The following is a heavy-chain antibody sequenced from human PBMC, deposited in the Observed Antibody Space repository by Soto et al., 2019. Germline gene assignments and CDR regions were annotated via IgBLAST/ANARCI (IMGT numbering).Heavy chain of an antibody. CDR2: IGTAGDT. Sequence: GGSLRLSCAASGFTFSSYDMHWVRQATGKGLEWVSGIGTAGDTNYAGSVKGRFTISRENAKNSLYLQMNSLRAGDTAVYYCARAPPYTSSWFNWYFDLWGRGTLVTVSS. CDR3: ARAPPYTSSWFNWYFDL. V-gene: IGHV3-13*01. J-gene: IGHJ2*01. CDR1: GFTFSSYD. D-gene: IGHD6-13*01.